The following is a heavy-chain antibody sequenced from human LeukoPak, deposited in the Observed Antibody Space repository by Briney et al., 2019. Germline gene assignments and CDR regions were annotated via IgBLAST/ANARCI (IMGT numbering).Heavy chain of an antibody. CDR1: GFAFNSYE. V-gene: IGHV3-48*03. CDR3: ARARCTSGWETLDY. D-gene: IGHD6-19*01. Sequence: QSGGSLRLSCIASGFAFNSYEMNWVRQAPGKGLEWVSYISSSGSIKHYADSVKGRFTISRDNAKNSLYLQMNSLRAEDTAVYYCARARCTSGWETLDYWGQGTLVTVSS. CDR2: ISSSGSIK. J-gene: IGHJ4*02.